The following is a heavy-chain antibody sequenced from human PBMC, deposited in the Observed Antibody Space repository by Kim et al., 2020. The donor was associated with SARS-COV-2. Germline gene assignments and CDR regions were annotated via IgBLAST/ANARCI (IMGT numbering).Heavy chain of an antibody. D-gene: IGHD2-2*01. CDR2: IDWDDDK. CDR3: ARMCYCSSTSCYFDFDY. Sequence: SGPTLVNPTQTLTLTCTFSGFSLSTSGMCVSWIRQPPGKALEWLARIDWDDDKYYSTSLKTRLTISKDTSKNQVVLTMTNMDPVDTATYYCARMCYCSSTSCYFDFDYWGQGTLVTVSS. J-gene: IGHJ4*02. CDR1: GFSLSTSGMC. V-gene: IGHV2-70*11.